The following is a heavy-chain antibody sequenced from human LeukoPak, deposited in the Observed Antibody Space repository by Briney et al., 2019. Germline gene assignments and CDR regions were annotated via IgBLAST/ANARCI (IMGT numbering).Heavy chain of an antibody. J-gene: IGHJ3*02. CDR3: ARAAGLRWGDI. CDR1: GFTFSSYG. D-gene: IGHD2-21*01. Sequence: GGSLRLSCAASGFTFSSYGMHWVRQAPGKGLEWVAVISYDGSNKYYADSVKGRFTISRDNSKNTLYLQMNSLRAEDTAVYYCARAAGLRWGDIWGQGTMVTVSS. V-gene: IGHV3-30*03. CDR2: ISYDGSNK.